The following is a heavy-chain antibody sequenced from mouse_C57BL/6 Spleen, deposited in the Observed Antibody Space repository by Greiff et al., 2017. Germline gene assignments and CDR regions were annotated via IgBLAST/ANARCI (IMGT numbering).Heavy chain of an antibody. D-gene: IGHD1-1*01. CDR1: GFTFSDYG. V-gene: IGHV5-17*01. J-gene: IGHJ1*03. CDR2: ISSGSSTI. Sequence: EVMLVESGGGLVKPGGSLKISCAASGFTFSDYGMHWVRQAPEKGLEWVAYISSGSSTIYYADTVKGRFTISRDNARSTLFLQMTSLRSEDTAMYFCARGTTVVANWYFDVWGTGTTVTGSS. CDR3: ARGTTVVANWYFDV.